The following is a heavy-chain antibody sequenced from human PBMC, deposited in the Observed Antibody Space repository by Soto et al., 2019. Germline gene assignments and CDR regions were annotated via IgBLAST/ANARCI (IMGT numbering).Heavy chain of an antibody. CDR3: ARSQGGSTSLDIYYYYYYGMDV. J-gene: IGHJ6*02. D-gene: IGHD2-2*01. Sequence: QVQLVQSGAEVKKPGSSVKVSCTAPGGTFSSYAISWVRQAPGQGLEWMGGIIPIFGTANYAQKFQGRVTITADESTSTGYMELSSLRSEDTAVYYFARSQGGSTSLDIYYYYYYGMDVWGQGTTVTVSS. CDR1: GGTFSSYA. V-gene: IGHV1-69*01. CDR2: IIPIFGTA.